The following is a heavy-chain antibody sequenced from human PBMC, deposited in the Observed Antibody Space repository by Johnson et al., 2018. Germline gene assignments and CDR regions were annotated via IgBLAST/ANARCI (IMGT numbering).Heavy chain of an antibody. CDR1: GFTFEDSA. Sequence: VQLVESGGGLVQPGRSLRLSCEASGFTFEDSAMHWVRQVPGKGLEWVSGINWNGGVIGYADSVKGRFLISRDNAENSLYLQMNSLRPEDTAFYYCARDMDNYYGLDVWGQGTTVTVSS. J-gene: IGHJ6*02. CDR2: INWNGGVI. D-gene: IGHD5-24*01. V-gene: IGHV3-9*01. CDR3: ARDMDNYYGLDV.